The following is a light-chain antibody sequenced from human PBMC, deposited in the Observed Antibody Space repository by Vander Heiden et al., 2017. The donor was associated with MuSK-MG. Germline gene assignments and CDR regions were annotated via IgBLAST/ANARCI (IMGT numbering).Light chain of an antibody. V-gene: IGLV2-14*03. CDR3: SSYTSSNTLV. Sequence: QSALTQPASVSGSPGQSITISCTGTSSDVGGYNYVSWYQQHPGKAPKLMIYDVSNRPSGVSNRFSGSKSGNTASLTISGLQAEDVADYYCSSYTSSNTLVFGGGTKLTVL. CDR2: DVS. J-gene: IGLJ2*01. CDR1: SSDVGGYNY.